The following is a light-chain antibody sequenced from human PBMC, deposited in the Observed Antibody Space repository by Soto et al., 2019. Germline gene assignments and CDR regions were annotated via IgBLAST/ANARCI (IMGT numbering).Light chain of an antibody. CDR1: QSISSW. CDR3: QQYTSYSWT. Sequence: DIQMTQSPSTLSASVGDRVTITCRARQSISSWLAWYQQKPGKAPNLLIYWASSLESGVPSRFSGSGSGTEFTLTISSLQPDDFATYYCQQYTSYSWTFGQGTTVAIK. J-gene: IGKJ1*01. CDR2: WAS. V-gene: IGKV1-5*03.